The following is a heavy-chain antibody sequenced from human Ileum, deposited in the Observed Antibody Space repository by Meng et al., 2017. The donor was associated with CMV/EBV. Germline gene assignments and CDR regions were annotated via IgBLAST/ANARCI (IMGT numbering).Heavy chain of an antibody. V-gene: IGHV3-23*01. Sequence: GESLKISCAASGFTFSRYDMSWARQAPGKGLEWGSTITGSGSRTHYADSVKGRFTISRDNSKNTLYLQINSLRAEDTAVYYCDASDYWGQGTQVTVSS. CDR2: ITGSGSRT. D-gene: IGHD6-6*01. CDR3: DASDY. J-gene: IGHJ4*02. CDR1: GFTFSRYD.